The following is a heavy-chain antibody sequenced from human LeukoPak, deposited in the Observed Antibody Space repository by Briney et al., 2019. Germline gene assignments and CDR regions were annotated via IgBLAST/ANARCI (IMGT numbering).Heavy chain of an antibody. CDR3: AKTRGIAVAASFDF. V-gene: IGHV3-23*01. Sequence: PGGSLRLSCAASEFTFSSYSMSWVRRPPGKGLEWVSAISSSGSNTYYADSVKDRLTISRDNSRNTLYLQLNSLRAEDTAVYYCAKTRGIAVAASFDFWGQGTLVTVSS. D-gene: IGHD6-19*01. J-gene: IGHJ4*02. CDR2: ISSSGSNT. CDR1: EFTFSSYS.